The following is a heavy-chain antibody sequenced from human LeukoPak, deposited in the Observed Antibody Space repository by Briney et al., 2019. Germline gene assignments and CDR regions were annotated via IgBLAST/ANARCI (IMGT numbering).Heavy chain of an antibody. V-gene: IGHV1-69*13. CDR1: GGTFSSYA. J-gene: IGHJ2*01. D-gene: IGHD4-17*01. Sequence: VKVSCKASGGTFSSYAISWVRQAPGQGLEWMGGIIPIFGTANYAQKFQGRVTITADESTSTAYMELSSLRSEDTAVYYCAIHWGDYGDYWYFDLWGRGTLVTVSS. CDR3: AIHWGDYGDYWYFDL. CDR2: IIPIFGTA.